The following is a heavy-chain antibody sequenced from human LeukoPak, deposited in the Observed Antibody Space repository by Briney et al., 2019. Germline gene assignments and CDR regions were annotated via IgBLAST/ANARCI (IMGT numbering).Heavy chain of an antibody. Sequence: ASVKVSCKASGYTFTGYYMHWVRQAPGQGLEWLGWINPNSGGTNYAQKFQGRVTMTRDTSISTAYMELSRLRSDDTAVYYCASMAYCGGDCYIDYWGQGTLVTVSS. D-gene: IGHD2-21*02. CDR2: INPNSGGT. J-gene: IGHJ4*02. CDR1: GYTFTGYY. V-gene: IGHV1-2*02. CDR3: ASMAYCGGDCYIDY.